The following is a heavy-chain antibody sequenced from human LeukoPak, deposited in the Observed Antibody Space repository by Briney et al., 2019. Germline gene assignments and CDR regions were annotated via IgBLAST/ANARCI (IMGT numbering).Heavy chain of an antibody. V-gene: IGHV1-2*02. J-gene: IGHJ4*02. CDR2: INPNSGGT. CDR3: ASSFGGSSSIAAGWPTTN. D-gene: IGHD6-13*01. Sequence: ASVKVSCKASGYTFTGHYMHWVRQAPGQGLEWMGWINPNSGGTNYAQKFQGRVTMTRDTSISTAYMELSRLRSDDTAVYYCASSFGGSSSIAAGWPTTNWGQGTLVTVSS. CDR1: GYTFTGHY.